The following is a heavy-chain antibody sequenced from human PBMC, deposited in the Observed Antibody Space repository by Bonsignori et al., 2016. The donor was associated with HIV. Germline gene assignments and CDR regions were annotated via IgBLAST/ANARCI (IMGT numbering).Heavy chain of an antibody. Sequence: SETLSLTCAVYGGSFSGYYWSWIRQPPGKGLEWIGEINHSGSTNYDPSLKSRVTISVDTSKNQFSLKLSSVTAADTAVYYCARGQRYCTNGVCRRFDYWGQGTLVTVSS. CDR2: INHSGST. D-gene: IGHD2-8*01. V-gene: IGHV4-34*01. CDR1: GGSFSGYY. CDR3: ARGQRYCTNGVCRRFDY. J-gene: IGHJ4*02.